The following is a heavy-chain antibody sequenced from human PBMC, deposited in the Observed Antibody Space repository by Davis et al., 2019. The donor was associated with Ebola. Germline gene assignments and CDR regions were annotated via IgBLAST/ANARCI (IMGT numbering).Heavy chain of an antibody. Sequence: GESLKISCAASGFTFSSYSMNWVRQAPGKGLEWVAVISYDGSNKYYADSVKGRFTISRDNAKNSLFLQMNSLRDEDTAVYCCARVMGYTSGWLDYWGQGTLVTVSS. V-gene: IGHV3-30*03. D-gene: IGHD6-19*01. CDR1: GFTFSSYS. CDR2: ISYDGSNK. J-gene: IGHJ4*02. CDR3: ARVMGYTSGWLDY.